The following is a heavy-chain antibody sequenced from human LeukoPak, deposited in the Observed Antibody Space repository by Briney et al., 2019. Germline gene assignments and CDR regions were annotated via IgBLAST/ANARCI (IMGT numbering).Heavy chain of an antibody. Sequence: GGSLRLSCAASGFIFSTYSMNWVRQAPGKGPEWISYISSSGNTMYYANSVKGRFTVSRDNAENSVYLQMNSLRAEDTAVYFCAPGGSGSLPPSYFDYWGQGTLVTVSS. J-gene: IGHJ4*02. CDR3: APGGSGSLPPSYFDY. V-gene: IGHV3-48*01. CDR1: GFIFSTYS. CDR2: ISSSGNTM. D-gene: IGHD1-26*01.